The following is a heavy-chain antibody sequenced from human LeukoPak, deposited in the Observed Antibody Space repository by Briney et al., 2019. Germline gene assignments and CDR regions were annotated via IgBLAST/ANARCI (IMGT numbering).Heavy chain of an antibody. V-gene: IGHV1-2*02. Sequence: ASVKVSCKASGYIFAGYYIHWVRQAPGQGLEWMGWINPNSGDTKYAQKFQGRVTMTRDTSNNTVYMDLTRLIFDDTAMYYCAKDGVFRFEVGDVYYYYMDVWGKGTTVIISS. CDR2: INPNSGDT. CDR1: GYIFAGYY. CDR3: AKDGVFRFEVGDVYYYYMDV. D-gene: IGHD2-21*02. J-gene: IGHJ6*03.